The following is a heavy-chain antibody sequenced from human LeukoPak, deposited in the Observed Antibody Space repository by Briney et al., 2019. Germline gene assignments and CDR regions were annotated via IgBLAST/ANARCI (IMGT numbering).Heavy chain of an antibody. Sequence: SETLSLTCTVSGGSISSGGYYWSWIRQHPGKGLEWIGYIYYSGSTYYNPSLKSRVTISVDTSKNQFSLKLSSVTAADTAVYYCARDRGLRFLEWLLEDAFDIWGQGTMVTVSS. D-gene: IGHD3-3*01. CDR3: ARDRGLRFLEWLLEDAFDI. V-gene: IGHV4-31*03. CDR2: IYYSGST. J-gene: IGHJ3*02. CDR1: GGSISSGGYY.